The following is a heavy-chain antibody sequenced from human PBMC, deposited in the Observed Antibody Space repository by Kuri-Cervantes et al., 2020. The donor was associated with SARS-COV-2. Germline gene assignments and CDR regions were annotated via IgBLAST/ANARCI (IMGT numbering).Heavy chain of an antibody. V-gene: IGHV4-34*01. D-gene: IGHD3/OR15-3a*01. Sequence: ESLKISCAVYGGSFSGYYWSWIRQPPGKGLEWIGEINHSGSTNYNPSLKSRVTISVDTSKNQFSLKLSSVTAADTAVYYCARGGAGLGGWFDPWGQGTLVTVSS. CDR3: ARGGAGLGGWFDP. CDR1: GGSFSGYY. CDR2: INHSGST. J-gene: IGHJ5*02.